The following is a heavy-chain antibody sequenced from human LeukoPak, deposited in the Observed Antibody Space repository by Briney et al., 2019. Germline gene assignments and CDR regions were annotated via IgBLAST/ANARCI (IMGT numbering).Heavy chain of an antibody. CDR1: GFTFSTFW. D-gene: IGHD1-1*01. V-gene: IGHV3-7*01. J-gene: IGHJ4*02. Sequence: GGSLRLSCAASGFTFSTFWMSWVRQAPGKGLEWVANIKTDGSEKYYVDSMKGRFTVSRDNAKNSLYLQMDSLRAEDTAVYYCARGGTFVPDYWGQGTLVTVSS. CDR3: ARGGTFVPDY. CDR2: IKTDGSEK.